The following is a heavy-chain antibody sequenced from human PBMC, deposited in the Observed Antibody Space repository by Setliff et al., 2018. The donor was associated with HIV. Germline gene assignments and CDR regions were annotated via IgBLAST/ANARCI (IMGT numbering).Heavy chain of an antibody. Sequence: SETLSLTCAVYDGSFSGYYWSWIRQPPGKGLEWIGEIDHSGSTNYNPSLRSRVIMSMDTSKNQFSLKLSSVTAADTAVYYCARRSGVVPAAGFDYWGQGTLVTVS. D-gene: IGHD2-2*01. CDR1: DGSFSGYY. CDR2: IDHSGST. V-gene: IGHV4-34*01. J-gene: IGHJ4*02. CDR3: ARRSGVVPAAGFDY.